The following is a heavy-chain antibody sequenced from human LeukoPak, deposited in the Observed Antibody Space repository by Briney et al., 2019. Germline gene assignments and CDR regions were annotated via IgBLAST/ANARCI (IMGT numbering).Heavy chain of an antibody. D-gene: IGHD3-16*02. CDR3: ARAVSFYYYMDV. J-gene: IGHJ6*03. Sequence: PSETLSHTCTVSGGSISSDYWTWIRQPAGKGLEWSGHMASSGSADYNPSLKSRVTMSVDTSKNQFSLMVTSVTAADTAVYYCARAVSFYYYMDVWGKGTTVTVSS. V-gene: IGHV4-4*07. CDR2: MASSGSA. CDR1: GGSISSDY.